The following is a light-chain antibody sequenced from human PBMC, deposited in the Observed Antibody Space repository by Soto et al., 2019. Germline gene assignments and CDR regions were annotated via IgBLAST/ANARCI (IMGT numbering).Light chain of an antibody. J-gene: IGKJ4*01. Sequence: EIVMTQSPATLSVSPGEGATLSCRASQSVSSKLAWYQQKPGQAPRLLIYGASNRATGIPARFSGSGSGTDFTLTISSLEPEDFALYYCQQRSNWPLTFGGGTKVDIK. CDR1: QSVSSK. CDR2: GAS. CDR3: QQRSNWPLT. V-gene: IGKV3-11*01.